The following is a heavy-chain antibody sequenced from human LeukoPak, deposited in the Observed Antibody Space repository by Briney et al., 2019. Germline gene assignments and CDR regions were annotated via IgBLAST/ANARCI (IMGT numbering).Heavy chain of an antibody. V-gene: IGHV4-34*01. CDR3: ASLMLWDQWLVRGYFDY. CDR1: GGSFSGYY. Sequence: SETLSLTCAVYGGSFSGYYWSWIRQPPGKGLEWIGEINHSGSTNYNPSLKSRVTISVDTSKNQFSLKLSSVTAADTAVYYCASLMLWDQWLVRGYFDYWGQGTLVTVSS. CDR2: INHSGST. D-gene: IGHD6-19*01. J-gene: IGHJ4*02.